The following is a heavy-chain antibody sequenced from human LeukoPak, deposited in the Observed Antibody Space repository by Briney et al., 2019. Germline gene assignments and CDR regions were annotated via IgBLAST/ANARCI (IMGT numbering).Heavy chain of an antibody. CDR1: GFTFSSYS. D-gene: IGHD3-10*01. Sequence: GGSLRLSCTASGFTFSSYSMHWVRQAPGKGLEWISYISSSSSSIYYADSVKGRFTISRDNAKNSLYLQMNSLRAEDTAVYYCARDWAVRGYTLGYWGQGTLATVSS. CDR2: ISSSSSSI. V-gene: IGHV3-48*01. CDR3: ARDWAVRGYTLGY. J-gene: IGHJ4*02.